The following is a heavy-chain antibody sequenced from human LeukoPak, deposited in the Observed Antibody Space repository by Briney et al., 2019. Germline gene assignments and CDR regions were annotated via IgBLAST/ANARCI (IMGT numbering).Heavy chain of an antibody. CDR3: AKWGDYDVLTGYYDSDY. CDR2: ISGSGGST. V-gene: IGHV3-23*01. J-gene: IGHJ4*02. D-gene: IGHD3-9*01. Sequence: GGSLRLSCAASGFTFSSYAMSWVRQAPGKGLEWVSAISGSGGSTYYADSVKGRFTTSRDNSKNTLYLQMNSLSAEDTAIYYCAKWGDYDVLTGYYDSDYWGQGTLVTVSS. CDR1: GFTFSSYA.